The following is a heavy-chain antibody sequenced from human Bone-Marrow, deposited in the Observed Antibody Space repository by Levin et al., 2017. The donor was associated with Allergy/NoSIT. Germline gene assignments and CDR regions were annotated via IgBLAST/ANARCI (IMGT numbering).Heavy chain of an antibody. CDR2: IYRTGDT. CDR1: GGSTSTHY. D-gene: IGHD1-26*01. Sequence: SETLSLTCTVSGGSTSTHYWNWIRQSPGKGLEWIGNIYRTGDTNYNPSVKSRVTMSLDTSKNQFSLKLTSVTAADTAVYYCARATGGGSYATALDRWGQGTLVTVSS. V-gene: IGHV4-59*11. J-gene: IGHJ5*02. CDR3: ARATGGGSYATALDR.